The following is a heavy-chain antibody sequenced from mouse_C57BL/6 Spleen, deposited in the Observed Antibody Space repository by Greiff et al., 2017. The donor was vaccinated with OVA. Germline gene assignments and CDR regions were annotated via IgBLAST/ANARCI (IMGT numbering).Heavy chain of an antibody. D-gene: IGHD2-4*01. V-gene: IGHV1-82*01. J-gene: IGHJ3*01. Sequence: QVQLKQSGPELVKPGASVKISCKASGYAFSSSWMNWVKQRPGKGLEWIGRIYPGDGDTNYNGKFKGKATLTADKSSSTAYMQLSSLTSEDSAVYFCARSTPLYDYDVTWFAYWGQGTLVTVSA. CDR2: IYPGDGDT. CDR3: ARSTPLYDYDVTWFAY. CDR1: GYAFSSSW.